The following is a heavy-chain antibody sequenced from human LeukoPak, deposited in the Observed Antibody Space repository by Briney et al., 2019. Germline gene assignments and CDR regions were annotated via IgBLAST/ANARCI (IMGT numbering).Heavy chain of an antibody. J-gene: IGHJ4*02. D-gene: IGHD3-10*01. Sequence: GGSLRLSCAASGFTFSSYAMHWVRQAPGKGLEWVAVISYDGSNKYYADSVKGRFTISRDNSKNTLYLQMNNLRVEDTAVYYCAKDRGVPTWYYFDYWGQGTLVTVSS. V-gene: IGHV3-30-3*01. CDR2: ISYDGSNK. CDR1: GFTFSSYA. CDR3: AKDRGVPTWYYFDY.